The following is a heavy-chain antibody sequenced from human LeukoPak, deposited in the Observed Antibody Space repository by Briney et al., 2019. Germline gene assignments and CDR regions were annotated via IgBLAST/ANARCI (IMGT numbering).Heavy chain of an antibody. CDR3: TTDPPWLRFRSVDC. V-gene: IGHV3-15*01. D-gene: IGHD5-12*01. J-gene: IGHJ4*02. Sequence: GGSLRLSCAASGFTFSNAWMSWVRQAPGKGLEWVGRIISKTVGGATDYAAPVKGRFTISRDDSKNTLYLQMNSLKTEDTAVYYCTTDPPWLRFRSVDCWGQGTLVTVSS. CDR1: GFTFSNAW. CDR2: IISKTVGGAT.